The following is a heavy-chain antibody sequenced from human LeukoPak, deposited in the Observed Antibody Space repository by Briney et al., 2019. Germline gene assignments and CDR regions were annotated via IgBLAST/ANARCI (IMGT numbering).Heavy chain of an antibody. D-gene: IGHD3-10*01. CDR2: ISGSGGST. CDR1: GFTFSTYA. J-gene: IGHJ3*02. V-gene: IGHV3-23*01. CDR3: AKVRSPGYYGSGSYGDAFDI. Sequence: RGGSLRLSCAASGFTFSTYAMSWVRQAPGKGLEWVSAISGSGGSTNYADSVKGRFTISRDNSKNTLDLQMNSLRAEDTAVYYCAKVRSPGYYGSGSYGDAFDIWGQGTMVTVSS.